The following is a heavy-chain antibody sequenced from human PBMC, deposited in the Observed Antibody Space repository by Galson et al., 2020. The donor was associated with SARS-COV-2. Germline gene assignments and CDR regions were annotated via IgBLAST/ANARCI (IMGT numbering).Heavy chain of an antibody. D-gene: IGHD3-22*01. CDR2: ISSSSRYI. V-gene: IGHV3-21*01. Sequence: GESLKISCAASGFTFTSYSMNWVRQAPGKGLEWVSSISSSSRYIYYADSVTGRFTISRDNAKNSLYLQLNSLRADDTAVYYCAGGSLHGSGYASYEPFDIWGQGTMVTVSS. CDR1: GFTFTSYS. J-gene: IGHJ3*02. CDR3: AGGSLHGSGYASYEPFDI.